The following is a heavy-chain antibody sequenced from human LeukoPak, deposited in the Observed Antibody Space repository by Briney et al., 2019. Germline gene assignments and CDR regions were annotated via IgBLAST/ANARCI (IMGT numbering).Heavy chain of an antibody. CDR2: IYHNWGI. CDR3: ARNVTAGYFDY. V-gene: IGHV4-38-2*01. Sequence: SETLSLTCAVSGYPVSSGYYWGWIRQPPGKGLEWIATIYHNWGIYFNPSLKSRVTISLDTSKNQFSLKLTSVTAADTAMYYCARNVTAGYFDYWGQGILVTVSS. J-gene: IGHJ4*02. D-gene: IGHD1-1*01. CDR1: GYPVSSGYY.